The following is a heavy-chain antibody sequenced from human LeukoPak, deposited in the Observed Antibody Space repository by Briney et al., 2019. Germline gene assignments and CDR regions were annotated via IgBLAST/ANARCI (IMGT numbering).Heavy chain of an antibody. J-gene: IGHJ4*02. CDR3: ARAKRAADFFEGFDS. CDR1: GFTVSSNY. Sequence: GGSLRLSCAVSGFTVSSNYMNWVRQAPGKGLEWVSIFYSDGSTFYADSVRGRFTISRDNSKNTLFFQMNSLRAEDTAVYYCARAKRAADFFEGFDSWGQGTLVTVSS. D-gene: IGHD6-13*01. CDR2: FYSDGST. V-gene: IGHV3-53*01.